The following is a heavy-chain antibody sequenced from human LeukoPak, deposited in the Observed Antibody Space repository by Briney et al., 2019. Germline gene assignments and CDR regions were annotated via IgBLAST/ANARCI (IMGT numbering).Heavy chain of an antibody. J-gene: IGHJ4*02. D-gene: IGHD1-26*01. CDR1: GGSFSGYY. Sequence: SETLSLTCAVYGGSFSGYYWSWIRQPPGKGLEWIGEINHSGSTNYNPSLKSRVTISVDTSKNQFSLKLSSVTAADTAVYYCAGTYSGSYYARYYFDYWGQGTLVTVSS. CDR2: INHSGST. CDR3: AGTYSGSYYARYYFDY. V-gene: IGHV4-34*01.